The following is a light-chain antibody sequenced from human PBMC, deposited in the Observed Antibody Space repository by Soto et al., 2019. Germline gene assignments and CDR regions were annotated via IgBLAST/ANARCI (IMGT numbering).Light chain of an antibody. CDR2: TDN. CDR3: AAWDDSLSAHVV. CDR1: SSNIGSYT. J-gene: IGLJ2*01. Sequence: QPVLTQPPSASGTPGQRVTISCSGSSSNIGSYTVNWYQQLPGTAPKLLIFTDNQRPSGVPDRFSGSKSGTSASLAISGLQSEDEADYYCAAWDDSLSAHVVFGGGTKVTVL. V-gene: IGLV1-44*01.